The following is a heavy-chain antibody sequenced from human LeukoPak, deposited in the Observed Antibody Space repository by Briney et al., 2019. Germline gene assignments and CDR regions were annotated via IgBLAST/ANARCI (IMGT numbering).Heavy chain of an antibody. D-gene: IGHD3-10*01. V-gene: IGHV3-11*01. Sequence: GGSLRLSCAASGFTFRDYYMNWIRQAPGKGLEWVSYISSSGGIIYYADSVKGRFTISRDNSKNTLYLQMNSLRAEDTAVYYCAKVLIWTYGSGNYYKGAFDIWGQGTMVTVFS. CDR1: GFTFRDYY. CDR2: ISSSGGII. CDR3: AKVLIWTYGSGNYYKGAFDI. J-gene: IGHJ3*02.